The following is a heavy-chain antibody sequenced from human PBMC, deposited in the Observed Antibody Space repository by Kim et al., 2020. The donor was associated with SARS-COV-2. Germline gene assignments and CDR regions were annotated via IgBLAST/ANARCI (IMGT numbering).Heavy chain of an antibody. CDR1: GFTFSDYD. CDR3: ASSLISTGIAAVGDFDY. CDR2: ISSSSSST. D-gene: IGHD6-13*01. J-gene: IGHJ4*01. Sequence: GGSLRLSCAASGFTFSDYDMRWIRQAPGKGLEWVSYISSSSSSTDYADSVKGRFTISRDNAKNSLYLQMNSLRTEDTAVYYCASSLISTGIAAVGDFDY. V-gene: IGHV3-11*03.